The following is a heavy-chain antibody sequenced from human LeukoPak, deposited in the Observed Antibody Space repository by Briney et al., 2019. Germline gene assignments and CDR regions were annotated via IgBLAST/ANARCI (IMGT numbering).Heavy chain of an antibody. CDR1: GFTVSSNY. CDR2: IYSGGST. CDR3: AKDRYYGSGSYYAYYYYGMDV. Sequence: GGSLTLSCAAYGFTVSSNYMSWVRQAPGKGLEWVAVIYSGGSTYYAASVKGRFTISRDNSKNTLYLQMNSLRAEDTAVYYCAKDRYYGSGSYYAYYYYGMDVWGQGTRVTVSS. V-gene: IGHV3-66*01. J-gene: IGHJ6*01. D-gene: IGHD3-10*01.